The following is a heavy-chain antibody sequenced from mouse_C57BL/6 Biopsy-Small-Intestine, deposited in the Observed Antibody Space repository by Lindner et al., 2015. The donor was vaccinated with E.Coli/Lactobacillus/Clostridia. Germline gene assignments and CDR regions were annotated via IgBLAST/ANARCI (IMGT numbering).Heavy chain of an antibody. CDR3: ARYYGSSYPYAMDY. V-gene: IGHV14-2*01. D-gene: IGHD1-1*01. CDR1: GFNIKDYY. CDR2: IDPEDGET. Sequence: VQLQESGAELVKPGASVKLSCTASGFNIKDYYMHWVKQRTEQGLEWIGRIDPEDGETKYAPKFQGKATITADTSSNTAYLQLSSLTSEDSAVYFCARYYGSSYPYAMDYWGQGTSVTVSS. J-gene: IGHJ4*01.